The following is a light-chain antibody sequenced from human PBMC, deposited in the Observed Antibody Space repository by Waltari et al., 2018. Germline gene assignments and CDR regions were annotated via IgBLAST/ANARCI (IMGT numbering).Light chain of an antibody. CDR2: WAS. Sequence: SVLYSSNNKNYLTWYQQKPGQPPKLLIYWASTREAGVPDRCSGSGSGTDFTLTISSLQAEDVAVYYCQQYYSSPPTFGQGTKVEIK. CDR1: SVLYSSNNKNY. CDR3: QQYYSSPPT. J-gene: IGKJ1*01. V-gene: IGKV4-1*01.